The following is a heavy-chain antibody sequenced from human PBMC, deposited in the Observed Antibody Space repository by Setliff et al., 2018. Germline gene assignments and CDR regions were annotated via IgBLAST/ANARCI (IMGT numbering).Heavy chain of an antibody. Sequence: SETLSPTCSVYGDSFSDYYWSWLRQPPGKGLEWIEEVNHRGDTNYSPSLRGRVTISVDTSKNQFSLKLSSVTAADTAVYYFRLAHCNDTTCEEALDYWGQGTLVTVSS. CDR2: VNHRGDT. J-gene: IGHJ4*02. CDR3: RLAHCNDTTCEEALDY. CDR1: GDSFSDYY. V-gene: IGHV4-34*01. D-gene: IGHD1-1*01.